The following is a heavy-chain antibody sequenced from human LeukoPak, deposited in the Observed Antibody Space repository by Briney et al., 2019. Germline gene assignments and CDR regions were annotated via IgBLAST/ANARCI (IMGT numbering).Heavy chain of an antibody. Sequence: PGGSLRLSCAASGFTFSSYAMSWVRQAPGKGLEWVSVISGSGGRTSYADSEKGRFTVSRDNSKNTLYLQMNSLGAEDTALYFCAREVFRGFDIWGQGTMVTVSS. V-gene: IGHV3-23*01. J-gene: IGHJ3*02. D-gene: IGHD2-8*01. CDR2: ISGSGGRT. CDR3: AREVFRGFDI. CDR1: GFTFSSYA.